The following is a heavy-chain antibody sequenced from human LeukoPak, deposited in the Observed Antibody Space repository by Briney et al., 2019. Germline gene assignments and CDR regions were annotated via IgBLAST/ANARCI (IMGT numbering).Heavy chain of an antibody. CDR1: GFTFSSYS. CDR2: ISSSSSTI. CDR3: AKRGVVIRVILVGFHKEAYYFDS. D-gene: IGHD3-22*01. V-gene: IGHV3-48*01. J-gene: IGHJ4*02. Sequence: GGSLRLSCAASGFTFSSYSMNWVRQAPGKGLEWVSYISSSSSTIYYADSVKGRFTISRDNPKNTLYLQMNSLRAEDTAVYFCAKRGVVIRVILVGFHKEAYYFDSWGQGALVTVSS.